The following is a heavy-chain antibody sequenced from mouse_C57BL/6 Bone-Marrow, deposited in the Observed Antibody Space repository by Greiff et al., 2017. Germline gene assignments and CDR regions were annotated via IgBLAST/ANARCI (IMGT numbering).Heavy chain of an antibody. CDR2: IDPNSGGT. CDR1: GYTFTSYW. Sequence: VQLQQSGAELVKPGASVKLSCKASGYTFTSYWMHWVKQRPGRGLEWIGRIDPNSGGTKYNEKFKSKATLTVDKPSSTAYLQLSSLTSEDSAVYYWARKGPIATVVAPYFDYWGQGTTLTVSS. J-gene: IGHJ2*01. V-gene: IGHV1-72*01. CDR3: ARKGPIATVVAPYFDY. D-gene: IGHD1-1*01.